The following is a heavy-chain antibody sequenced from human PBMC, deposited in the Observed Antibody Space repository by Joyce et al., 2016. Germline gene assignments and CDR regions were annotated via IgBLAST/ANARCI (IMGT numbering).Heavy chain of an antibody. D-gene: IGHD4-17*01. Sequence: QVQMVESGGGVGQPGRSLTLSCAASGFSFSQFSMVWIRPAPGKGLEWAAVISSDGSNKYYAYSAKGRFIISRDNSKNTLNLQMTGLRSDDTGVYYCARGTTVTRMGNWFDPWGQGTLVTVSS. CDR1: GFSFSQFS. V-gene: IGHV3-30-3*01. J-gene: IGHJ5*02. CDR2: ISSDGSNK. CDR3: ARGTTVTRMGNWFDP.